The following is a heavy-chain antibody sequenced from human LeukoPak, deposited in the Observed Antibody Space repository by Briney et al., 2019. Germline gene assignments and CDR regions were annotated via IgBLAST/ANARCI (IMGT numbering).Heavy chain of an antibody. J-gene: IGHJ6*03. D-gene: IGHD4-17*01. Sequence: SVKVSCKASGGTFSSYAISWVRQAPGQGLEWMGGIIPIFGTANYAQKFQGRVTITADKSTSTAYMELSSLRSEDTAVYYCARGTVTTERYYYYYMDVWGRGTTVTVSS. CDR3: ARGTVTTERYYYYYMDV. CDR2: IIPIFGTA. V-gene: IGHV1-69*06. CDR1: GGTFSSYA.